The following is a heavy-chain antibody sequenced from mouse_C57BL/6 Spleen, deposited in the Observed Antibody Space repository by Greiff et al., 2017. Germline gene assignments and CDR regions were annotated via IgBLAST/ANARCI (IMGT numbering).Heavy chain of an antibody. CDR1: GYTFTSYW. V-gene: IGHV1-61*01. CDR3: ARRTYAMEY. CDR2: IYPSDSET. J-gene: IGHJ4*01. Sequence: VQLQQPGAELVRPGSSVKLSCKASGYTFTSYWMDWVKQRPGQGLEWIGNIYPSDSETHYNQKFKDKATLTVDKSSSTAYMQLSSLTSEDSAVYCCARRTYAMEYWGEGTSVTVSS.